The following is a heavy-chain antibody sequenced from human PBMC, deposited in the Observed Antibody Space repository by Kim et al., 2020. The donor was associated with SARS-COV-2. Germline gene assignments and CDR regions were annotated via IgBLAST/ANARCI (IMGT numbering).Heavy chain of an antibody. D-gene: IGHD3-10*01. CDR3: ARDNYYGSGSNWFDP. V-gene: IGHV4-59*13. Sequence: SETLSLTCTVSGGSISGYYWSWIRQPPKKGLEWIGYIYYSGDTKYSPSLKSRVTMSVDTSKNQFSLKLNSVTAADTAVYYCARDNYYGSGSNWFDPWGQG. CDR2: IYYSGDT. CDR1: GGSISGYY. J-gene: IGHJ5*02.